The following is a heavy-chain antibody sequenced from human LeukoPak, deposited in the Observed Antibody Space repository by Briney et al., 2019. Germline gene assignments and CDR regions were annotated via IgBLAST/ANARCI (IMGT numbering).Heavy chain of an antibody. D-gene: IGHD3-10*01. V-gene: IGHV4-4*02. CDR2: IYHSGST. Sequence: SSGTLSLTCAVSGGSISSSNWWSWVRQPPGKGLEWIGEIYHSGSTNYNPSLKSRVTISVDKSKNQFSLKLSSATAADTAVYYCARESSGMVRDSDYWGQGTLVTVSS. CDR3: ARESSGMVRDSDY. CDR1: GGSISSSNW. J-gene: IGHJ4*02.